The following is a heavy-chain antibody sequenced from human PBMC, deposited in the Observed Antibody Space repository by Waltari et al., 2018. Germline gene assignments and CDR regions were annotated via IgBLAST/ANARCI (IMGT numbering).Heavy chain of an antibody. D-gene: IGHD6-6*01. V-gene: IGHV3-9*01. CDR2: ISWNSGSI. CDR3: AKDISGGGSSSGFDY. CDR1: GFTFSSYS. Sequence: EVQLVESGGGLVQPGGSLRLSCAASGFTFSSYSMNWVRQAPGKGLEWVSGISWNSGSIGYADSVKGRFTISRDNAKNSLYLQMNSLRAEDTALYYCAKDISGGGSSSGFDYWGQGTLVTVSS. J-gene: IGHJ4*02.